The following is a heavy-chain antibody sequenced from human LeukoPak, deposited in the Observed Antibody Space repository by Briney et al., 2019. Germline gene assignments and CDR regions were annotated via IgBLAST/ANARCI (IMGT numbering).Heavy chain of an antibody. J-gene: IGHJ5*02. Sequence: GASVKVSCKASGYTFTGYYMHWVRQAPGQGLEWMGWINPNSGGTNYAQKFQGWVTMTRDTSISTAYMELSRLRSDDTAVYCCARQMSRYGDYRGWFDPWGQGTLVTVSS. CDR2: INPNSGGT. CDR3: ARQMSRYGDYRGWFDP. V-gene: IGHV1-2*04. D-gene: IGHD4-17*01. CDR1: GYTFTGYY.